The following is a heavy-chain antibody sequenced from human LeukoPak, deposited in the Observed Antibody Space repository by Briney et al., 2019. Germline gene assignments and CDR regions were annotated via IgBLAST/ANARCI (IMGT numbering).Heavy chain of an antibody. Sequence: GGSLRLSCAASGFTFSSYAMHWVRQAPGKGLEGVAVISYDGSNKYYADSVKGRFTISRDNSKNTLYLQMNSLRAEDTAVYYCASLGTDYYDSSGYFDYWGQGTLVTVSS. CDR1: GFTFSSYA. CDR2: ISYDGSNK. V-gene: IGHV3-30*01. J-gene: IGHJ4*02. D-gene: IGHD3-22*01. CDR3: ASLGTDYYDSSGYFDY.